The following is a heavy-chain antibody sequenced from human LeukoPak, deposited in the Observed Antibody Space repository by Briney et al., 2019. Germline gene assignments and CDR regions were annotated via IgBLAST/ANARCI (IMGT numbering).Heavy chain of an antibody. CDR2: IFYTGST. CDR3: ARRGSGSYDGRFDP. CDR1: GGSISTSSYY. J-gene: IGHJ5*02. Sequence: PLETLSLTCTVSGGSISTSSYYWGWIRQPPGKGLEWIGSIFYTGSTYYNPSLKSRVTISVDTSKNQFSLKLSSVTAADTAVYYCARRGSGSYDGRFDPWGQGTLVTVSS. D-gene: IGHD3-10*01. V-gene: IGHV4-39*07.